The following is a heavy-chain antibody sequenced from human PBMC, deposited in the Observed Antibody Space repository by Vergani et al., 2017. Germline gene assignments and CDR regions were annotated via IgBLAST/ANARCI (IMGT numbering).Heavy chain of an antibody. D-gene: IGHD3-10*01. Sequence: EVQLVESGGGLVQPGRSLRLSCAASGFTFSSYAMSWVRQAPGKGLEWVSSISSSSSYIYYADSVKGRFTISRDNAKNSLYLQMNSLRAEDTAVYYCGRDTVLLWFGSGGQGTLVTVSS. CDR1: GFTFSSYA. J-gene: IGHJ4*02. CDR2: ISSSSSYI. CDR3: GRDTVLLWFGS. V-gene: IGHV3-21*01.